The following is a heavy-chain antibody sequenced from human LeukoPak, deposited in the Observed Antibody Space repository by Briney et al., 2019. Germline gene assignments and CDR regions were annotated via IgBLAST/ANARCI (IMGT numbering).Heavy chain of an antibody. J-gene: IGHJ6*03. Sequence: PSETLSLTCTVSGGSISSSSYYWGWIRQPPGKGLEWIGSIYYSGSTYYNPSLKSRVTISVDTSKNRFSLKLSSVTAADTAVYYCARTIFGVGYHYYYMDVWGKGTTVTVSS. D-gene: IGHD3-3*01. CDR2: IYYSGST. CDR3: ARTIFGVGYHYYYMDV. V-gene: IGHV4-39*07. CDR1: GGSISSSSYY.